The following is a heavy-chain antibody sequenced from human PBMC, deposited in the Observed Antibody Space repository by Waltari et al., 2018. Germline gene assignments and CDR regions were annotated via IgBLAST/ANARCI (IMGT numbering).Heavy chain of an antibody. CDR3: ARVVGPSGYASFDH. CDR2: VHFSGTN. CDR1: GASINRDYDY. Sequence: QLHLQESGPGLVRPSETLSLTCSVSGASINRDYDYWGWLRQPPGEGLAWIGTVHFSGTNYYNPSLRSRVTISVDTSKNQFSLELTSVTAADTAVYYCARVVGPSGYASFDHWGQGALVTVSS. J-gene: IGHJ4*02. V-gene: IGHV4-39*01. D-gene: IGHD5-12*01.